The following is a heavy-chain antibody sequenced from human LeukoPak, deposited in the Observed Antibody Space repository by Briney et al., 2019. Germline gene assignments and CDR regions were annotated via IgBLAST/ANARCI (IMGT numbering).Heavy chain of an antibody. CDR1: GYIFSSFA. D-gene: IGHD5-24*01. V-gene: IGHV1-3*01. Sequence: ASVKVSCKASGYIFSSFAMHWVRQAPGQRLEWMGCINAVNGNVEYSQHFQGRVTLTRDMSTSTDYLELSSLRSEDTAVYYCARDNSVRDEAWWFNPWGQGTLVTVSS. CDR2: INAVNGNV. J-gene: IGHJ5*02. CDR3: ARDNSVRDEAWWFNP.